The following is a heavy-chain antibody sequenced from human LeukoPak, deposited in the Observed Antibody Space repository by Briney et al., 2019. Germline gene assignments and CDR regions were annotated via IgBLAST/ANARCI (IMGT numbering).Heavy chain of an antibody. Sequence: GGSLRLSCAASGFTFDDYAMHWVRQAPGKGLEWVSGISWNSGSIGYADSVKGRFTISRDNAKNSLYLQMNSLRAEDTVVYYCARDPSIAAAGFFDYWGQGTLVTVSS. CDR2: ISWNSGSI. J-gene: IGHJ4*02. CDR1: GFTFDDYA. V-gene: IGHV3-9*01. CDR3: ARDPSIAAAGFFDY. D-gene: IGHD6-13*01.